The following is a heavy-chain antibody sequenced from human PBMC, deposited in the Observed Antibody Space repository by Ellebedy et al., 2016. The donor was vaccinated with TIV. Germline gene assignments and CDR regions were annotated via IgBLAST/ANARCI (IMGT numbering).Heavy chain of an antibody. CDR1: GATISSTNYY. D-gene: IGHD5-12*01. CDR2: IYHSGST. V-gene: IGHV4-39*07. CDR3: ASSPSGYEIPY. J-gene: IGHJ4*02. Sequence: SETLSLTXNVSGATISSTNYYWGWIRQSPEKGLEWIGSIYHSGSTYYNPSLKSRLTISLDTTKNQFSLRLDSVTAADTAVYYCASSPSGYEIPYWGQGTLVTVSS.